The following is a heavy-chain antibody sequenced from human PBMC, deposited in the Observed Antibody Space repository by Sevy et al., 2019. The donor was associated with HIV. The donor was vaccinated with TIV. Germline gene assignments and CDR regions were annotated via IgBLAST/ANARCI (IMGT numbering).Heavy chain of an antibody. CDR3: ARAPPVRSGDDSLNWFDP. Sequence: SETLSLTCTVSGGSISTYYWSWIRQPPGKGLEYIGYIYYTGSTNYNPSLKSRVTISVDTSKNQFSLKLRSVTAVDTAVYYCARAPPVRSGDDSLNWFDPWCQGTLVTVSS. V-gene: IGHV4-59*01. J-gene: IGHJ5*02. CDR1: GGSISTYY. D-gene: IGHD5-12*01. CDR2: IYYTGST.